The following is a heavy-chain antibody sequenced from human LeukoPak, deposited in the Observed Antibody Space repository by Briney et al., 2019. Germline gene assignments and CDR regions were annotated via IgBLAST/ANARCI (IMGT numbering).Heavy chain of an antibody. CDR2: IYYSGST. Sequence: SETLSLTCTVSGGSISSSSYYWGWIRQPPGKGLEGIVSIYYSGSTYYNPSLKSRVTISVDTSKNQFSLKLSSVTAADTAVYYCARTVLMVYASYAFDIWGQGTMVTVSS. J-gene: IGHJ3*02. D-gene: IGHD2-8*01. CDR1: GGSISSSSYY. V-gene: IGHV4-39*01. CDR3: ARTVLMVYASYAFDI.